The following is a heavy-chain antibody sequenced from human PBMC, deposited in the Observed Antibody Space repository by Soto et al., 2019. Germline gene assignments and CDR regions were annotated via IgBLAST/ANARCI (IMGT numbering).Heavy chain of an antibody. CDR2: ISSSGSTI. Sequence: PGGSLRLSCAASGFTFSRYEMNWVRQATGKGLEWVSYISSSGSTIYYADSVKGRFTISRDNAKNSLYLQMNSLRAEDTAVYYCASVPTLTTFGMDVWGQGTTVTVSS. CDR1: GFTFSRYE. V-gene: IGHV3-48*03. CDR3: ASVPTLTTFGMDV. D-gene: IGHD4-17*01. J-gene: IGHJ6*02.